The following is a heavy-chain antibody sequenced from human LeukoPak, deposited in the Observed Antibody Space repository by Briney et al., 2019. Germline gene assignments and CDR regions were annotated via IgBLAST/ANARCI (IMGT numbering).Heavy chain of an antibody. V-gene: IGHV1-18*01. CDR1: GYTFTSYG. CDR2: ISAYNGNT. D-gene: IGHD3-22*01. Sequence: ASVKVSCKASGYTFTSYGISWVRQAPGQGLEWMGWISAYNGNTNYAQKFPGRVTMTTDTSTSTAYMELRSLRYDATAVYYCARGNFYDSSGYYLIGDYWGQGTLVTVSS. J-gene: IGHJ4*02. CDR3: ARGNFYDSSGYYLIGDY.